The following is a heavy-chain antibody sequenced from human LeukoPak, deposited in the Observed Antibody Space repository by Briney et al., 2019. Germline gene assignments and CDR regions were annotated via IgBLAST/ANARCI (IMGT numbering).Heavy chain of an antibody. CDR3: ASSRVHGYHDY. J-gene: IGHJ4*02. D-gene: IGHD5-18*01. CDR2: ISGDGETT. Sequence: GGSLRLSCAAPGXTVSSNYMSWVRQAPGKGLEWVSAISGDGETTYYAESMKGRFTVSRDNSKDTLYLQMNSLRAGDTAVYYCASSRVHGYHDYWGQGTLVTVSS. V-gene: IGHV3-23*01. CDR1: GXTVSSNY.